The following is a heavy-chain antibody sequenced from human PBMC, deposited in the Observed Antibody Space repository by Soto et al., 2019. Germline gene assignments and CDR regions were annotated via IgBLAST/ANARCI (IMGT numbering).Heavy chain of an antibody. CDR2: IVVGSGRT. D-gene: IGHD1-7*01. CDR1: GFTFTNSA. Sequence: SVKVSCKASGFTFTNSAIQWVRQARGQRLEWIGWIVVGSGRTDYAQKFQERLTITRDMSTTTAYMELNSLRLEDTAVYYCAAVQGGATTLHVWDQGTRVTVSS. V-gene: IGHV1-58*02. CDR3: AAVQGGATTLHV. J-gene: IGHJ4*02.